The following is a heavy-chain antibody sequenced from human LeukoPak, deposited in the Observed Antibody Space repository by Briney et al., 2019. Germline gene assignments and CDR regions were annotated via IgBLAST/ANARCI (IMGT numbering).Heavy chain of an antibody. CDR2: ISAYNGNT. V-gene: IGHV1-18*01. CDR1: GYTFTSYG. Sequence: GASVKVSCKASGYTFTSYGISWVRQAPGQGLEWMGWISAYNGNTNYAQKLQGRVTMTTDTSTSTAYMELRSLRSDDTAVYYCAKDIVVVPAAKYYYYGMDVWGQGTTVTVSS. J-gene: IGHJ6*02. D-gene: IGHD2-2*01. CDR3: AKDIVVVPAAKYYYYGMDV.